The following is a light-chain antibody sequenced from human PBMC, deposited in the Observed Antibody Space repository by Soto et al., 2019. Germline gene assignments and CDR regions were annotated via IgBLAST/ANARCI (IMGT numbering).Light chain of an antibody. V-gene: IGLV4-69*01. CDR2: FNSDGTH. CDR1: SGHSSYA. Sequence: QPVLTQSPSASASLGASVKLTCTLSSGHSSYAIAWHQQQPEKGPRFLMKFNSDGTHIKGDGIPDRFSGSSSGAERYLTISSLQSEDEADYYCQTWGTGSGVFGGGTKLTVL. J-gene: IGLJ3*02. CDR3: QTWGTGSGV.